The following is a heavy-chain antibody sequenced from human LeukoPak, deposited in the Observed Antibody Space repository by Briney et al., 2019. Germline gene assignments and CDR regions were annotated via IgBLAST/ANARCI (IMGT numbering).Heavy chain of an antibody. CDR3: AREAVAGETPSNAFDI. CDR2: IYHSGST. CDR1: GYSLSSGYY. V-gene: IGHV4-38-2*02. Sequence: PSETLSLTCTVSGYSLSSGYYWGWIRPPPGKGLEWIRSIYHSGSTYYNPSLKSRVTISVDTSKNQFPLKLSSVTAADTAVYYCAREAVAGETPSNAFDIWGQGTMVTVSS. D-gene: IGHD6-19*01. J-gene: IGHJ3*02.